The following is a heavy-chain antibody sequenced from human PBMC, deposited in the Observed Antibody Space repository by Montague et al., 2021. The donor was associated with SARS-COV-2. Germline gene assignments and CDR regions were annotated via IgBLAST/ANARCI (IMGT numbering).Heavy chain of an antibody. V-gene: IGHV4-59*01. CDR2: IFYTGST. Sequence: SETLSLTCAVSGGSTSKYYWTWIRQSPGKGLHWIRYIFYTGSTKFNPSLKSRVSMSLDTSKNHFSLRLSAVTAADTARYYCARAQNSSSIATCVNYFDPWGHGALVTVSS. CDR1: GGSTSKYY. D-gene: IGHD6-13*01. CDR3: ARAQNSSSIATCVNYFDP. J-gene: IGHJ4*01.